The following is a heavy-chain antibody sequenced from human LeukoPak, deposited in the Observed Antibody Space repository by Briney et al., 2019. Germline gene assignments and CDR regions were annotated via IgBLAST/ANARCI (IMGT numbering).Heavy chain of an antibody. J-gene: IGHJ4*02. CDR3: ARDPRPFDY. CDR1: GLTFSVYY. CDR2: ISSSDSTI. V-gene: IGHV3-11*01. Sequence: PGGSLRLSCAASGLTFSVYYMSWIRQAPGKGREWVSYISSSDSTIYYADSVKGRFTISRDNAKNSLYLQMNSVRAEDTAVYYCARDPRPFDYWGQGTLVTVSS.